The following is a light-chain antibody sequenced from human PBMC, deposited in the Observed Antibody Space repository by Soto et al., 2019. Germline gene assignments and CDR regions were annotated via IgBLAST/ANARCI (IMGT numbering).Light chain of an antibody. CDR2: SNN. J-gene: IGLJ1*01. CDR1: SSNIGAGYD. Sequence: QSVLTKPPSVSGAPGQRVTISCTGSSSNIGAGYDVHWYQRLPGTAPKVLIYSNNNRPSGVPDRFSGSKSGTSASLAITGLQAEDEAYDYCQSDDSSLSGSYVFGTGTKVTVL. CDR3: QSDDSSLSGSYV. V-gene: IGLV1-40*01.